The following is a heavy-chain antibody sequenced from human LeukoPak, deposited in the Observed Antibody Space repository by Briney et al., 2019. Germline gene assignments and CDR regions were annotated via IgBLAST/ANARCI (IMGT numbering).Heavy chain of an antibody. Sequence: GASVKVSCKASGYTFTSYGISWVRHAPGQGLEWMGWFSAYNGNTNYAQKLQGRVTMTTDTSTSTAYMELRSLRSDDTAVYYCARGSPPRRNYDSRGYYSYYFDYWGQGTLVTVSS. J-gene: IGHJ4*02. CDR3: ARGSPPRRNYDSRGYYSYYFDY. V-gene: IGHV1-18*01. D-gene: IGHD3-22*01. CDR1: GYTFTSYG. CDR2: FSAYNGNT.